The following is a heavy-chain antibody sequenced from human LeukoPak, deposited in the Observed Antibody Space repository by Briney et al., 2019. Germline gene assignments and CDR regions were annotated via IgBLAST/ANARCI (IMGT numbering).Heavy chain of an antibody. CDR2: INPNSGET. J-gene: IGHJ4*02. D-gene: IGHD4-11*01. V-gene: IGHV1-2*02. Sequence: ASVKVSCKTSGYTFTDYYIHWVRQAPGQGLEWMGWINPNSGETNSAQKFQGRVTMTGDTSISTAYMELRRVTSDDTAVYRCARDRDYSNTERGFDYWGQGTLVTVSS. CDR3: ARDRDYSNTERGFDY. CDR1: GYTFTDYY.